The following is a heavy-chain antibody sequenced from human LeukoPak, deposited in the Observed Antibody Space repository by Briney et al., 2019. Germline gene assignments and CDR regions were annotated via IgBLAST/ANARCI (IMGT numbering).Heavy chain of an antibody. V-gene: IGHV1-69*06. CDR3: AVRNCSSTTCSGPLDY. J-gene: IGHJ4*02. CDR1: GGTFSSYA. Sequence: SVKVSCKASGGTFSSYAISWVRQAPGQGLEWMGRIIPMFDTANYAQKFQGRVTITADKSTSTAYKELSSLRSEDTAVYYCAVRNCSSTTCSGPLDYWGQGTLVTVSS. D-gene: IGHD2-2*01. CDR2: IIPMFDTA.